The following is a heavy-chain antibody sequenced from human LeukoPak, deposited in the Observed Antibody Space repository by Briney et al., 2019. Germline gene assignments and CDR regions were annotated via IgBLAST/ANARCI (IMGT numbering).Heavy chain of an antibody. CDR2: IYYSGST. J-gene: IGHJ6*03. V-gene: IGHV4-39*01. CDR1: GGSISSSSYY. D-gene: IGHD3-3*01. Sequence: SETLSLTCTVSGGSISSSSYYWGWIRQPPGKGLEWIGSIYYSGSTYYNPSLKSRVTISVDTSKNQFSLKLSSVTAADTAVYYCASNTYYDFWSGYYMDVWGKGTTVTVSS. CDR3: ASNTYYDFWSGYYMDV.